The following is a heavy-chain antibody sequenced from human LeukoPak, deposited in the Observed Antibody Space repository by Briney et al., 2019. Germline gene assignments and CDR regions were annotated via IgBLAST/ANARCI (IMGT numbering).Heavy chain of an antibody. V-gene: IGHV3-21*01. D-gene: IGHD2-21*02. CDR3: ARDRPNPYSGGDCYSGDYYYMDV. J-gene: IGHJ6*03. Sequence: PGGSLRLSCAASGFTFSSYSMNWVRPAPGKGLEWVSSISSSSYIYYADSVKSRFIISRDNAKNSLYLQMNSLRAEDTAVYYCARDRPNPYSGGDCYSGDYYYMDVWGKGTTVTVPS. CDR2: ISSSSYI. CDR1: GFTFSSYS.